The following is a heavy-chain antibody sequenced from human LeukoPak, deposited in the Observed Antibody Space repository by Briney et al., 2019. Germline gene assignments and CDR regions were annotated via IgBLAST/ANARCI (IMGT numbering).Heavy chain of an antibody. V-gene: IGHV3-23*01. Sequence: PGGSLRLSCAASGFTFSNYAMNWVRQAPGKGLEWDSVISGSGDSTYYADSVKGRFTISRGNSKNTLYLQMNSLRVEDTAVYYCAKRGAVATTRYFDYWGQGTLVTVSS. CDR1: GFTFSNYA. CDR3: AKRGAVATTRYFDY. CDR2: ISGSGDST. D-gene: IGHD5-12*01. J-gene: IGHJ4*02.